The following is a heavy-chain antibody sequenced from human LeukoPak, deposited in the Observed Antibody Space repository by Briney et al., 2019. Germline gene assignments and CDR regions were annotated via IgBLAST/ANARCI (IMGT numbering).Heavy chain of an antibody. V-gene: IGHV4-34*01. CDR1: GGSFSGYY. D-gene: IGHD3-22*01. Sequence: SETLSLTCAVYGGSFSGYYWSWIRQPPGEGLEWIGEINHSGSTNYNPSLKSRVTISVDTSKNQFSLKLSSVTAADTAVYYCARGGRITMIVVVRPSDYWGQGTLVTVSS. CDR3: ARGGRITMIVVVRPSDY. J-gene: IGHJ4*02. CDR2: INHSGST.